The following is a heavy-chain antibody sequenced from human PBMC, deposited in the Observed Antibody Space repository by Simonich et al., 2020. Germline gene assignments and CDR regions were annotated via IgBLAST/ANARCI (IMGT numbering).Heavy chain of an antibody. V-gene: IGHV1-2*02. D-gene: IGHD2-21*01. CDR3: ARNGLVGILKAFDI. CDR2: INPKRGGE. Sequence: QVQLVQSGAEVKKPGASVKVSCKASGYTFTGYYMPWVRKAPGQGLGWMVWINPKRGGENYDQKYQGRVTMTRDTSISTAYMELSRLRSDDTAVYYCARNGLVGILKAFDIWGQGTMVTVSS. J-gene: IGHJ3*02. CDR1: GYTFTGYY.